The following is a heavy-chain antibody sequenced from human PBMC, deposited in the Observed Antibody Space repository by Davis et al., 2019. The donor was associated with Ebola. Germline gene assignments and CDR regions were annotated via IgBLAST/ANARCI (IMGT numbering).Heavy chain of an antibody. Sequence: GGSLRLSCAASGFTFSSYAMHWVRQAPGKGLEWVAVISYDGSNKYYADSVKGRFTISRDNSKNTLYLQMNSLRAEDTAVYYCARGGGCSSTSCYIYYYYGMDVWGQGTTVTVSS. V-gene: IGHV3-30-3*01. J-gene: IGHJ6*02. CDR3: ARGGGCSSTSCYIYYYYGMDV. D-gene: IGHD2-2*02. CDR2: ISYDGSNK. CDR1: GFTFSSYA.